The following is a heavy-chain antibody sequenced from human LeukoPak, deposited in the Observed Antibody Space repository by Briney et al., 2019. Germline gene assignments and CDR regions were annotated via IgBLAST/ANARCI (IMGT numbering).Heavy chain of an antibody. V-gene: IGHV4-39*01. J-gene: IGHJ4*02. CDR2: IYYSGST. Sequence: SETLSLTCAVYGGSFSGYYWGWIRQPPGKGLEWIGSIYYSGSTYYNPSLKSRVTISVDTSKNQFSLKLSSVTAADTAVYYCARLRGTMIVVGGYYFDYWGQGTLVTVSS. D-gene: IGHD3-22*01. CDR3: ARLRGTMIVVGGYYFDY. CDR1: GGSFSGYY.